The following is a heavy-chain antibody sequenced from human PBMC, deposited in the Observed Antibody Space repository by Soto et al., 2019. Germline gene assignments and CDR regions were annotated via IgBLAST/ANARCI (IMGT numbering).Heavy chain of an antibody. Sequence: GGSLRLSCAASGFTFSSYSMNWVRQAPGKGLEWVSSISSSSSYIYYADSVKGRFTISRDNAKNSLYLQMNSLRAEDTAVYYCARTITIFGVVMEPFDYWGQGTLVTVSS. J-gene: IGHJ4*02. V-gene: IGHV3-21*01. CDR3: ARTITIFGVVMEPFDY. CDR2: ISSSSSYI. D-gene: IGHD3-3*01. CDR1: GFTFSSYS.